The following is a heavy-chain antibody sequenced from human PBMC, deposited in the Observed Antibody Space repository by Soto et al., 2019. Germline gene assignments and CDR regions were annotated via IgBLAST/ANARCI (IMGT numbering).Heavy chain of an antibody. CDR1: GFTFSSGA. CDR3: AKDFKVVTHRSTRVYYYYGMDV. D-gene: IGHD2-21*02. CDR2: ISGGGGST. J-gene: IGHJ6*02. V-gene: IGHV3-23*01. Sequence: HPGGSLRLSCAASGFTFSSGAMSWVRQAPGKGLEWGSAISGGGGSTYYADSVKGRFTISRDNSKNTLYLQMNSLRAEDTAVYYCAKDFKVVTHRSTRVYYYYGMDVWGQGTTVTVS.